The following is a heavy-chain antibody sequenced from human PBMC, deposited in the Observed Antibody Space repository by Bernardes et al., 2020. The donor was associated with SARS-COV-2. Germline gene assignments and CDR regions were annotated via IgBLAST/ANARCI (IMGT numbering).Heavy chain of an antibody. Sequence: SLRLSCAASGFTVSTSYMSWVRQAPGKGLEWVSLIYSGGVSRYGDSVKGRFTISRDSSKNMLYLGMNSLRVEDSAVYYCARRKRDYGDSLDYWGQGTLVTVSS. V-gene: IGHV3-53*01. CDR2: IYSGGVS. CDR3: ARRKRDYGDSLDY. J-gene: IGHJ4*02. CDR1: GFTVSTSY. D-gene: IGHD4-17*01.